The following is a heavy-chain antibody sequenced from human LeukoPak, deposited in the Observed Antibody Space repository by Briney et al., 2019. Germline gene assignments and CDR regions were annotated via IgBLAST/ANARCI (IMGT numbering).Heavy chain of an antibody. CDR1: GFTFSSYG. CDR3: ARDAGILTGYKDY. V-gene: IGHV3-33*01. CDR2: IWYDGSNK. D-gene: IGHD3-9*01. Sequence: PGGSLRLSCAASGFTFSSYGMHWVRQAPGKGLGWVAVIWYDGSNKYYADSVKGRFTISRDNSKNTLYLQMNSLRAEDTAVYYCARDAGILTGYKDYWGQGTLVTVSS. J-gene: IGHJ4*02.